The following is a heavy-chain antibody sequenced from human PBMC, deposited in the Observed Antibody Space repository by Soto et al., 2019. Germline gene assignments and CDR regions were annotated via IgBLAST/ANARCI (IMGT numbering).Heavy chain of an antibody. V-gene: IGHV4-34*01. D-gene: IGHD2-2*02. Sequence: QVQLQQWGAGLLKPSETLSLTCAVYGGSFSGYYWSWIRQPPGKGLEWIGEINHSGSTNYNPSLKSRLTIAVDTSKNQFSLKLSSVTAADTAVYYCARGDIVVVPAAIPDAGTTRTFGYNWFDPWGQGTLVTVSS. CDR1: GGSFSGYY. J-gene: IGHJ5*02. CDR3: ARGDIVVVPAAIPDAGTTRTFGYNWFDP. CDR2: INHSGST.